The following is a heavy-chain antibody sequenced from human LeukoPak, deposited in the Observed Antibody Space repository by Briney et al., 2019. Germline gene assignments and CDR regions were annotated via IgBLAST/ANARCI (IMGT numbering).Heavy chain of an antibody. Sequence: SVKVSCKVSGYTFANRYVHWVRQAPGQALEWMGWITPSDGHTKYTQKFKDRVTISRDRSMITVYMELRSLRSEDSAVYYCTTGGSSYSSASDYFDYWAREPWSPSPQ. CDR3: TTGGSSYSSASDYFDY. CDR1: GYTFANRY. D-gene: IGHD6-25*01. CDR2: ITPSDGHT. J-gene: IGHJ4*02. V-gene: IGHV1-45*02.